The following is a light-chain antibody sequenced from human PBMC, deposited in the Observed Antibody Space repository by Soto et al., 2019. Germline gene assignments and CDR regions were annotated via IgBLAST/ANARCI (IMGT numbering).Light chain of an antibody. Sequence: DIQITQQTSSLSASVGDRVTITCRSSQSIRRFLNWYQQKPGKAPKLLIYAASSLESGVPSRFSGSGSGTGFTLTISRLQPEDFATYHCQQSYSTPVTFGQGTRLEI. V-gene: IGKV1-39*01. CDR1: QSIRRF. CDR3: QQSYSTPVT. CDR2: AAS. J-gene: IGKJ5*01.